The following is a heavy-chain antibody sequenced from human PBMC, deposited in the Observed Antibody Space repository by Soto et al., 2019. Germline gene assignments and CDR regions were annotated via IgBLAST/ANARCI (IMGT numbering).Heavy chain of an antibody. Sequence: ASVKVSCKASGYTFTSYGISWVRQAPGQGLEWMGWISAYNGNTNYAQKLQGRVTMTTDTSTSTAYMELKSLRSDDTAVYYCARDHSVEMATISPDFDDWGQGTLGKVSS. D-gene: IGHD5-12*01. CDR1: GYTFTSYG. V-gene: IGHV1-18*04. J-gene: IGHJ4*02. CDR3: ARDHSVEMATISPDFDD. CDR2: ISAYNGNT.